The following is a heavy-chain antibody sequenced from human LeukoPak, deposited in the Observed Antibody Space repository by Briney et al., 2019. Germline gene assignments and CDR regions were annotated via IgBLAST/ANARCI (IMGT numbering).Heavy chain of an antibody. Sequence: ASVKVSCTASGYTFTIYYMHWVRQAPGQGLEWMGIINPSGGSTSYAQKFQGRVTMTRDTSTSTVYMELSSLRSEDTAVYYCALIVGATDFDYWGQGTLVTVSS. V-gene: IGHV1-46*01. CDR2: INPSGGST. J-gene: IGHJ4*02. CDR1: GYTFTIYY. CDR3: ALIVGATDFDY. D-gene: IGHD1-26*01.